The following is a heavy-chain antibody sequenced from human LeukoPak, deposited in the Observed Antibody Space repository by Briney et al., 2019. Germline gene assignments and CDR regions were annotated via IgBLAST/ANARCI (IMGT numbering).Heavy chain of an antibody. J-gene: IGHJ4*02. CDR3: AKLSGWTGWFFDY. CDR1: GFTFSSYA. Sequence: GGSLRLSCAASGFTFSSYAISWARQAPGKGLEWVSAISKSGDSTYYADSVKGRFTISRDNSKNTIYLQMNSLRVEDTAVYYCAKLSGWTGWFFDYWGQGTVVTVSS. CDR2: ISKSGDST. V-gene: IGHV3-23*01. D-gene: IGHD6-19*01.